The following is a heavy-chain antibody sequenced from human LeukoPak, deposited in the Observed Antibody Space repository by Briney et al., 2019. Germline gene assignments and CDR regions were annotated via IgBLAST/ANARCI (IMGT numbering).Heavy chain of an antibody. J-gene: IGHJ4*02. CDR3: ATPPTVTRNY. CDR2: ISGSGGST. D-gene: IGHD4-17*01. V-gene: IGHV3-23*01. Sequence: GGSLRLSCAASGFTFDDYTMHWVRQAPGRGLEWVSAISGSGGSTYYADSVKGRFTISRDNSKNTLYLQMNSLRAEDTAVYYCATPPTVTRNYWGQGTLVTVSS. CDR1: GFTFDDYT.